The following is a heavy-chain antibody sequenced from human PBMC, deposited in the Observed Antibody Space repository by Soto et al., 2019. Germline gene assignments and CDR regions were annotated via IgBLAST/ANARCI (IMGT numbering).Heavy chain of an antibody. J-gene: IGHJ4*02. CDR1: GGSISSSSYY. V-gene: IGHV4-39*01. D-gene: IGHD3-22*01. Sequence: PSETLSLTCTVSGGSISSSSYYWGWIRQPPGKGLEWIGGIYHSGSTYYNPSLKSRVTISVDTSKNQFSLKLSSVTAADTAVYYCARHRYSGYYYVPPFDYWGQGTLVTVS. CDR2: IYHSGST. CDR3: ARHRYSGYYYVPPFDY.